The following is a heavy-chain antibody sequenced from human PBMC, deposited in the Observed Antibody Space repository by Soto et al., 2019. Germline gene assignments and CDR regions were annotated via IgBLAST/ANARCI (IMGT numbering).Heavy chain of an antibody. CDR1: GFTFSSYG. J-gene: IGHJ3*02. CDR3: AKGDCSGGRCYFSAFDI. V-gene: IGHV3-30*18. D-gene: IGHD2-15*01. CDR2: ISYDGTNN. Sequence: GGSLRISCAAPGFTFSSYGMHRVRQAPGKGLEWVAVISYDGTNNYYTESVKGRFTISRDNSKNTLFLQMNSLRAEDTAVYFCAKGDCSGGRCYFSAFDIWGQGTMVTVSS.